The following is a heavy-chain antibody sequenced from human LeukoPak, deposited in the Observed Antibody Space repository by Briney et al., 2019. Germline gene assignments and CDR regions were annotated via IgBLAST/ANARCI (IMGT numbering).Heavy chain of an antibody. V-gene: IGHV4-34*01. Sequence: SETLSLTCAVYGGSFSGYYWSWIRQPPGEGLEWIGEINHSGSTNYNPSLKSRVTISVDTSKNQFSLKLSSVTAADTAVYYCARGHYYDYVWGSSHNWFDPWGQGTLVTVSS. J-gene: IGHJ5*02. CDR1: GGSFSGYY. CDR3: ARGHYYDYVWGSSHNWFDP. CDR2: INHSGST. D-gene: IGHD3-16*01.